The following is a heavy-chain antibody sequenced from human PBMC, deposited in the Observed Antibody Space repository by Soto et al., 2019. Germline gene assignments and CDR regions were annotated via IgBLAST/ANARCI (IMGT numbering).Heavy chain of an antibody. J-gene: IGHJ6*02. Sequence: HPGGSLRLSCAASGFTFSGSAMHWVRQASGKGLEWVGRIRSKANSYATAYAASVKGRFTISRDDSKNTAYLQMNSLKTEDTAVYYCTRTEERWLQFHYGMDVWGQGTTVTVS. V-gene: IGHV3-73*01. D-gene: IGHD5-12*01. CDR3: TRTEERWLQFHYGMDV. CDR2: IRSKANSYAT. CDR1: GFTFSGSA.